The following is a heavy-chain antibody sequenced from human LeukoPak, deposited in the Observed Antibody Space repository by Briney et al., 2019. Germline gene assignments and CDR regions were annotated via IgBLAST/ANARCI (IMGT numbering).Heavy chain of an antibody. CDR3: AKEGGYSSSSFMSNWFDP. Sequence: FXXYAMHXVRQAPGKGLEWVSGISWNSGSIGYADSVKGRFTISRDNAKNSLYLQMNSLRAEDTALYYCAKEGGYSSSSFMSNWFDPWGQGTLVTVSS. D-gene: IGHD6-6*01. CDR1: FXXYA. J-gene: IGHJ5*02. V-gene: IGHV3-9*01. CDR2: ISWNSGSI.